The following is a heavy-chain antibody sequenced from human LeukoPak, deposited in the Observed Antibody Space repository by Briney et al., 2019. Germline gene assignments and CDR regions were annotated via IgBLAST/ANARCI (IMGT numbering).Heavy chain of an antibody. V-gene: IGHV4-38-2*02. Sequence: SETLSLTCTVSGYSISSGYYWGWIRQPPGKGLEWIGSIYHSGSTNYNPSLKSRVTISVDTSKNQFSLKLSSVTAADTAVYYCARGVYYDSSGYSNFDYWGQGTLVTVSS. CDR1: GYSISSGYY. D-gene: IGHD3-22*01. CDR2: IYHSGST. J-gene: IGHJ4*02. CDR3: ARGVYYDSSGYSNFDY.